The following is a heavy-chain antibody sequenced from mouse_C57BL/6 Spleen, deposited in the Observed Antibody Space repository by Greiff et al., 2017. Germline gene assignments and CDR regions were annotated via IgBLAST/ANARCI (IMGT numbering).Heavy chain of an antibody. V-gene: IGHV1-82*01. J-gene: IGHJ2*01. Sequence: QVQLQQSGPELVKPGASVKISCKASGYAFSSSWMNWVKQRPGKGLEWIGRIYPGDGDTNYNGKFKSKATLTADKSSSTAYMQLSSLTSEDSAVYFCARDRSSVHFDYWGQGTTLTVSS. CDR3: ARDRSSVHFDY. CDR2: IYPGDGDT. CDR1: GYAFSSSW.